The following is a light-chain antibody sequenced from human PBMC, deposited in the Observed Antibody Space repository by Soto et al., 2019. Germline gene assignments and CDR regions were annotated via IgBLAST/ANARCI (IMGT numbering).Light chain of an antibody. V-gene: IGKV3-15*01. Sequence: EIVLTQSPGTLSLSPGERATLSCRASQSVASRNLAWYQQKSGQAPRLLIYGASTRATGIPARFSGSGSGTEFTLTINSLQSEDFAVYYCQEYNNWPRTFGQGTKVEIK. CDR2: GAS. CDR1: QSVASRN. J-gene: IGKJ1*01. CDR3: QEYNNWPRT.